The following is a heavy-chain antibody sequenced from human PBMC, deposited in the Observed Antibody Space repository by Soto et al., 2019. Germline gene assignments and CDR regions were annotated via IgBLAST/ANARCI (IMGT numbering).Heavy chain of an antibody. V-gene: IGHV3-30-3*01. CDR1: GFTFRNYA. CDR3: ARDLEDLVLMVYARGHYFDY. D-gene: IGHD2-8*01. CDR2: ISYDGSNK. J-gene: IGHJ4*02. Sequence: QVQLVESGGGVVQPGRSLRLSCAASGFTFRNYAIHWVRQAPGKGLEWVAVISYDGSNKYYADSVKGRFTIPRDNSKNTVYLQMNSLRAEDTAVYYCARDLEDLVLMVYARGHYFDYWGQGTLVTVSS.